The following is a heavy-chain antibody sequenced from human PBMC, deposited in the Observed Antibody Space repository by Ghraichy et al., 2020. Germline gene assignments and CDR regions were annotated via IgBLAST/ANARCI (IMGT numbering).Heavy chain of an antibody. J-gene: IGHJ6*02. CDR2: FDPEDGET. D-gene: IGHD6-19*01. Sequence: VKVSCKVSGYTLTELSMHWVRQAPGKGLEWMGGFDPEDGETIYAQKFQGRVTMTEDTSTDTAYMELSSLRSEDTAVYYCATWGLFTRSGWYSYYYYGMDVWGQGTTVTVSS. V-gene: IGHV1-24*01. CDR3: ATWGLFTRSGWYSYYYYGMDV. CDR1: GYTLTELS.